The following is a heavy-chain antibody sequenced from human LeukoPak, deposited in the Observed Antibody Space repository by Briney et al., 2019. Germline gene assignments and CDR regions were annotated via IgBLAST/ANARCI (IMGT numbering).Heavy chain of an antibody. CDR2: INPNSGGT. CDR1: GYTFTGYN. CDR3: ARDKAMAFDY. Sequence: ASVKVSCKASGYTFTGYNMHWVRQAPGQGLEWMGWINPNSGGTNYAQRFQGRVTMTRDTSISTAFVELSRLRSDDTAVYYCARDKAMAFDYWGQGTLVTVSS. J-gene: IGHJ4*02. D-gene: IGHD5-18*01. V-gene: IGHV1-2*02.